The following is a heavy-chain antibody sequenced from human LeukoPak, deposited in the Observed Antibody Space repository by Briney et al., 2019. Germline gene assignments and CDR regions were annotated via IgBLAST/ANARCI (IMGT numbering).Heavy chain of an antibody. CDR2: IFYSGTT. CDR1: GGSISNYY. D-gene: IGHD3-22*01. V-gene: IGHV4-59*01. Sequence: SETLSLTCTVSGGSISNYYWNWIRQSPGKGLEWIGYIFYSGTTNYNPSLKSRVTISVDTSKNQLSLKLNSVTAADTAVYYCARDSGGPYDSSGFDYWGQGTLVTVSS. J-gene: IGHJ4*02. CDR3: ARDSGGPYDSSGFDY.